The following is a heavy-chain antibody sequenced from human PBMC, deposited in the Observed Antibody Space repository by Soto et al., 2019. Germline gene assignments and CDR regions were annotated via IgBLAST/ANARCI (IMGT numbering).Heavy chain of an antibody. D-gene: IGHD3-10*01. Sequence: GGSLRLSCAASGFTFSSYAMSWVRQAPGKGLEWVSAISGSGGSTYYADSVKGRFTISRDNSKSTLYLQMNSLRAEDTAVYYCAKNSLWFGEFHNWFDPWGQGTLVTVSS. V-gene: IGHV3-23*01. CDR1: GFTFSSYA. CDR2: ISGSGGST. CDR3: AKNSLWFGEFHNWFDP. J-gene: IGHJ5*02.